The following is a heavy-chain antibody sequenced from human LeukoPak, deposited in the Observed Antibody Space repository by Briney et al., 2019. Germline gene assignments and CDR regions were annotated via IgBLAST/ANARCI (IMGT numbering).Heavy chain of an antibody. V-gene: IGHV4-59*01. J-gene: IGHJ3*02. CDR3: ARSPRYSSSWYPDAFDI. CDR1: GGSISSYY. CDR2: IYYSGST. Sequence: SETLSLTCTVSGGSISSYYWSWIRQPPGKGPEWIGYIYYSGSTNYNPSLKSRVTISVDTSKNQFSLKLSSVTAADTAVYYCARSPRYSSSWYPDAFDIWGQGTMVTVSS. D-gene: IGHD6-13*01.